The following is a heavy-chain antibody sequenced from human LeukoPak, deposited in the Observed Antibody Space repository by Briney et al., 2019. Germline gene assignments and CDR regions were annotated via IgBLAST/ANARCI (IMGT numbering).Heavy chain of an antibody. Sequence: GGSLRLSCAASGFTFRSYAMHWVRQAPGKGLEWVAVISYDGSNKYYADSVEGRFTISRDNSKNTLYLQMNSLRAEDTAVYYCARDTWDFDYWGQGTLVIVSS. V-gene: IGHV3-30*04. CDR1: GFTFRSYA. J-gene: IGHJ4*02. D-gene: IGHD1-26*01. CDR2: ISYDGSNK. CDR3: ARDTWDFDY.